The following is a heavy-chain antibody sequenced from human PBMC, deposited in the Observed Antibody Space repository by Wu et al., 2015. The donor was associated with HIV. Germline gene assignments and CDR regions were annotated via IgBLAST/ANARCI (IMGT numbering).Heavy chain of an antibody. V-gene: IGHV1-46*03. D-gene: IGHD3-3*01. CDR2: INPSGGST. CDR1: GYTFSSYY. J-gene: IGHJ3*02. CDR3: ARERELRFLEWLPDAFDI. Sequence: QVQLVQSGAEVKKPGASVKVSCKASGYTFSSYYMHWVRQAPGQGLEWMGIINPSGGSTSYAQKLQGRVTMTRDTSTSTVYMELSSLRSEDTAVYYCARERELRFLEWLPDAFDIWGQGTMVTVSS.